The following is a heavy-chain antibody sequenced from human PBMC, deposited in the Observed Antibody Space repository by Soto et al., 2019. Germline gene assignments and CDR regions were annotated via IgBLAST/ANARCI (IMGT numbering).Heavy chain of an antibody. V-gene: IGHV3-64D*08. CDR2: ISSEGRTT. Sequence: GGSLRLSCSVFGFSFSSYAMHWVRQAPGKGLEYASSISSEGRTTYYTDSVKGRFTISRDNSKNTLYLQMSSLRPEDTAVYYCVKDRWVDYWGQGSLVTVSS. CDR3: VKDRWVDY. CDR1: GFSFSSYA. D-gene: IGHD6-13*01. J-gene: IGHJ4*02.